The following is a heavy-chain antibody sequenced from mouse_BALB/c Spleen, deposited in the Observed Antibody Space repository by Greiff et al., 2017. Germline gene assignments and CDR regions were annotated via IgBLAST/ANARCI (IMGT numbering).Heavy chain of an antibody. CDR1: GYTFTDYE. D-gene: IGHD2-4*01. CDR3: ARRDYGGYAMDY. V-gene: IGHV1S81*02. J-gene: IGHJ4*01. CDR2: INPSNGRT. Sequence: VQLQQSGAELVRPGASVTLSCKASGYTFTDYEMHWVKQRPGQGLEWIGEINPSNGRTNYNEKFKSKATLTVDKSSSTAYMQLSSLTSEDSAVYYCARRDYGGYAMDYWGQGTSVTVSS.